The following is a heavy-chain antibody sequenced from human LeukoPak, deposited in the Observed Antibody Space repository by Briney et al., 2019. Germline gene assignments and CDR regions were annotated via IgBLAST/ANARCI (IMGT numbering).Heavy chain of an antibody. CDR1: GYTFTSYG. J-gene: IGHJ4*02. Sequence: ASVKVSCKASGYTFTSYGISWVRQAPGQGLEWMGWISAYNGNTNYAQKLQGRVTMTTDTSTSTAYMELRSLRSDDTAVYYCARLGMGTVKGGLGYWGQGTLVTVSS. CDR3: ARLGMGTVKGGLGY. V-gene: IGHV1-18*01. D-gene: IGHD4-17*01. CDR2: ISAYNGNT.